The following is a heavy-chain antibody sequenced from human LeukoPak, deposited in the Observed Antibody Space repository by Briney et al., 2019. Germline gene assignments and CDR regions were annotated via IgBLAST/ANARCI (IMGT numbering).Heavy chain of an antibody. Sequence: GGSLRLSCAASGFTFSSYWMSWVRQAPGKGLEWVANIKQDGSEKYYVDSVKGRFTISRDNAKNSLYLQMNSLRAEDTAVYYCARGGYNILTGPLDYWGQGSLVTVSS. J-gene: IGHJ4*02. CDR3: ARGGYNILTGPLDY. D-gene: IGHD3-9*01. CDR1: GFTFSSYW. CDR2: IKQDGSEK. V-gene: IGHV3-7*03.